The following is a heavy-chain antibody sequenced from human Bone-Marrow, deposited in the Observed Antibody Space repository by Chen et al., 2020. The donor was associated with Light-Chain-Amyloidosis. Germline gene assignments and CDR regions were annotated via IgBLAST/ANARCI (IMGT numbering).Heavy chain of an antibody. J-gene: IGHJ4*02. CDR3: ARRRDGYNFDY. D-gene: IGHD5-12*01. V-gene: IGHV5-51*01. Sequence: NYWIGWVRQMPGRGLEWMGVIYPDDSDARYSPSFEGQVTISADKSITTAYLQWRSLKASDTAMYYCARRRDGYNFDYWGQGTLVTVSS. CDR1: NYW. CDR2: IYPDDSDA.